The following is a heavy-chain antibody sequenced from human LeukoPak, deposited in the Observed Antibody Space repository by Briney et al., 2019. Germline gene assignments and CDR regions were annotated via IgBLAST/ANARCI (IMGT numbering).Heavy chain of an antibody. J-gene: IGHJ4*02. Sequence: TASETLSLTCAVSGYSISSDYYWGWIRQPPGKGLEWIGNIFHNGNTYYNPSLKSRVTMSIDTSKKQFSLKLRTATAADTAVYYCARIEDVTRGYNHAYYFDYWGQGTLVTVSS. D-gene: IGHD5-18*01. CDR2: IFHNGNT. V-gene: IGHV4-38-2*01. CDR3: ARIEDVTRGYNHAYYFDY. CDR1: GYSISSDYY.